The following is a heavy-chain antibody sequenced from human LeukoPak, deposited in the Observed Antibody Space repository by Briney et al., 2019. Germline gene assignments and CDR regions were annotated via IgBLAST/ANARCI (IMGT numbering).Heavy chain of an antibody. CDR1: GFTFSSHA. CDR3: AKAQKYTSDLDY. J-gene: IGHJ4*02. V-gene: IGHV3-23*01. D-gene: IGHD6-19*01. CDR2: LRGSVRNT. Sequence: GGSLRLSCAASGFTFSSHAMSWVRQAPGKGLEWASGLRGSVRNTYYADSEKGRFTISRDNSKNTLYLQRNSLRAEDTAVYYCAKAQKYTSDLDYWGQGILVTVSS.